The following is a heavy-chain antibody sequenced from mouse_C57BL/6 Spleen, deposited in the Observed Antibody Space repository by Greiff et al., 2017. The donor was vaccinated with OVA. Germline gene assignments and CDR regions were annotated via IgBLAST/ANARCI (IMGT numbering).Heavy chain of an antibody. V-gene: IGHV5-4*01. CDR2: ISDGGSYT. Sequence: EVQLKESGGGLVKPGGSLKLSCAASGFTFSSYAMSWVRQTPEKRLEWVATISDGGSYTYYPDNVKGRFTISRDNAKNNLYLQMSHLKSEDTAMYYCARERDSYRYFDVWGTGTTVTVSS. D-gene: IGHD3-3*01. CDR3: ARERDSYRYFDV. CDR1: GFTFSSYA. J-gene: IGHJ1*03.